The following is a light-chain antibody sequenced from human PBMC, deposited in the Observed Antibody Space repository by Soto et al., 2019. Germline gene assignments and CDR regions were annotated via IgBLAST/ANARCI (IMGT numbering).Light chain of an antibody. CDR1: SSDVGGYKY. CDR3: SSYSSSSTLV. J-gene: IGLJ2*01. Sequence: QSVLTQPASVSGSPGQSITISCTGTSSDVGGYKYVSWYQHHPGKAPKLMIYDFNHRPSGVSNRFSGSKSGNTASLTISGLQAEDEADYYCSSYSSSSTLVFGGGTKVTVL. V-gene: IGLV2-14*03. CDR2: DFN.